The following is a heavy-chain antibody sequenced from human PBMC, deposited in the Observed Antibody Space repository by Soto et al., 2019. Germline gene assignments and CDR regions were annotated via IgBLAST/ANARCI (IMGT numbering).Heavy chain of an antibody. V-gene: IGHV4-31*01. CDR3: ARRVTMVRGVALFYFDY. CDR1: GGSISSGGYY. D-gene: IGHD3-10*01. J-gene: IGHJ4*02. Sequence: QVQLQESGPGLVKPSQTLSLTCTVSGGSISSGGYYWSWIRQHPGKGLEWIGYMYYSGSTYYDPXLKSPVTISVDXSXKXXSLKLSSVTAADTAVYYCARRVTMVRGVALFYFDYWGQGTLVTVSS. CDR2: MYYSGST.